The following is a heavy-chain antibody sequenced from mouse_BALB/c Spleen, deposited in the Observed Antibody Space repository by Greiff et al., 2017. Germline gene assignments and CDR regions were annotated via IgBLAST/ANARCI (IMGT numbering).Heavy chain of an antibody. CDR2: ISSGGST. J-gene: IGHJ2*01. Sequence: EVKLVESGGGLVKPGGSLKLSCAASGFTFSSYAMSWVRQTPEKRLEWVASISSGGSTYYPDSVKGRFTISRDNARNILYLQMSSLRSEDTAMYYCTRERYYYYDSSLDYWGQGTTLTVSS. V-gene: IGHV5-6-5*01. CDR1: GFTFSSYA. D-gene: IGHD1-1*01. CDR3: TRERYYYYDSSLDY.